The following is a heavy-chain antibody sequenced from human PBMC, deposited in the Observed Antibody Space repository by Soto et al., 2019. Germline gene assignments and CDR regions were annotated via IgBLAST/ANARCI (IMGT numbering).Heavy chain of an antibody. CDR1: GGSISSSNW. CDR3: ARFTLAYCGGDCYSNYYYCMDV. V-gene: IGHV4-4*02. CDR2: IYHRWST. Sequence: QVQLQESGPGLVKPSGTLSLTCAVSGGSISSSNWWSWVRQPPGKGLEWTGEIYHRWSTNYNPSLKSRVTKSVDKSKNQVSRKLSAVTAADTAVYYCARFTLAYCGGDCYSNYYYCMDVWGQGTTVTVSS. J-gene: IGHJ6*02. D-gene: IGHD2-21*02.